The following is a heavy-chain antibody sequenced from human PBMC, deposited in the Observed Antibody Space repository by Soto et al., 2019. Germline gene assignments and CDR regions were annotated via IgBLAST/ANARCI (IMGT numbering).Heavy chain of an antibody. Sequence: QVQLVQSGAEEKKPGASVKVSCKASGYTFTGYAMHWVRQAPGQRLEWMGWINAGNGNTKYSHKCQGRVTITRDTSASPAHTELLRLQPADTAVYSCARAGAVPAVHDYWAPGTLGTAS. D-gene: IGHD6-19*01. CDR1: GYTFTGYA. V-gene: IGHV1-3*05. CDR3: ARAGAVPAVHDY. CDR2: INAGNGNT. J-gene: IGHJ4*02.